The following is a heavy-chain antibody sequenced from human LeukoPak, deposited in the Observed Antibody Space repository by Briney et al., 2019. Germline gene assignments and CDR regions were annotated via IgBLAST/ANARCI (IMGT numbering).Heavy chain of an antibody. D-gene: IGHD4-17*01. CDR2: TNSDGSTT. Sequence: GGSLRLSCAASEFTFSSYWMHWVRQAPGKGLVWVSRTNSDGSTTNYADSVKGRFTISRDNAKNTLYLQVNSLRAEDTAVYYCARVKNGDYENAYDIWGQGTMVTVSS. V-gene: IGHV3-74*01. J-gene: IGHJ3*02. CDR1: EFTFSSYW. CDR3: ARVKNGDYENAYDI.